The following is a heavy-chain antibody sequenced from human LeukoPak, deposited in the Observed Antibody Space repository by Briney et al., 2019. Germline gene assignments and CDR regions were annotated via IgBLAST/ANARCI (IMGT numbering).Heavy chain of an antibody. Sequence: SEALSLTCTVSGGSISNYYWSWIRQPPGKGLEWIGEIYHGGTTNYTPSLKSRVTMSVDRSKNQFSLKLSSVTAADTAVYYCATYPYGGDYGSYYFDYWGQGTLVTVSS. D-gene: IGHD4-23*01. V-gene: IGHV4-59*12. CDR3: ATYPYGGDYGSYYFDY. CDR1: GGSISNYY. CDR2: IYHGGTT. J-gene: IGHJ4*02.